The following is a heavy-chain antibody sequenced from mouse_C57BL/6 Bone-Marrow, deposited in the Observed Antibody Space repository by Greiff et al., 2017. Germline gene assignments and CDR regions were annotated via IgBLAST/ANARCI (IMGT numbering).Heavy chain of an antibody. CDR3: ARDGTTVVAPAY. D-gene: IGHD1-1*01. CDR1: GYAFSSYW. V-gene: IGHV1-80*01. Sequence: QVQLQQSGAELVKPGASVKISCKASGYAFSSYWMNWVKQRPGKGLEWIGQIYPGDGDTNYNGKFKGKATLTADKSSSTAYMQLSSLTSEDAAVYCGARDGTTVVAPAYWGQGTLVTVSA. CDR2: IYPGDGDT. J-gene: IGHJ3*01.